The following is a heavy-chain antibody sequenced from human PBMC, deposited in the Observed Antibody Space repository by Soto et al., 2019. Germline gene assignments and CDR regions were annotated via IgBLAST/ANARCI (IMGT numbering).Heavy chain of an antibody. CDR3: ARDQGNNWDLDY. D-gene: IGHD1-1*01. CDR2: IRSSSSTI. Sequence: XXSLRLSCAASGFTFSTYPMQWVPQVPGKGLEWVSYIRSSSSTIYYADSVKGRFTISIDSAKNSLYLQMNRMRAEDTAVYYCARDQGNNWDLDYWGQGTLVTVSS. CDR1: GFTFSTYP. V-gene: IGHV3-48*01. J-gene: IGHJ4*02.